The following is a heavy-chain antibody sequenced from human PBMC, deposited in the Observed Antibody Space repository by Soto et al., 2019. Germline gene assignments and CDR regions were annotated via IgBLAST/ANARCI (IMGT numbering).Heavy chain of an antibody. CDR2: IYHSWST. Sequence: NPSETLSLTCAVSGGSISSSNWWSWVRHPPWKGLELLGEIYHSWSTNYNPSLKSRVTISVDKSKNHFSLKLSSVTAADTAVYYCARRQQLVGFYYYYGMDVWGQGTTVTVS. CDR3: ARRQQLVGFYYYYGMDV. D-gene: IGHD6-13*01. CDR1: GGSISSSNW. J-gene: IGHJ6*02. V-gene: IGHV4-4*02.